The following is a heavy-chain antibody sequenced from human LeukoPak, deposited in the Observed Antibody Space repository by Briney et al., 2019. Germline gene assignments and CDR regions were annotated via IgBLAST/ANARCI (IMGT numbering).Heavy chain of an antibody. CDR1: GGTFNSYA. Sequence: GASVKVSCKASGGTFNSYAISWVRQAPGQGPEWMGVISPSGGSTTYAQKFQGRVTLTRDMSTSTDYLELSSLRSEDTAVYYCARDNSVRDEAWWFNPWGQGTLVTVSS. CDR2: ISPSGGST. CDR3: ARDNSVRDEAWWFNP. J-gene: IGHJ5*02. D-gene: IGHD5-24*01. V-gene: IGHV1-46*02.